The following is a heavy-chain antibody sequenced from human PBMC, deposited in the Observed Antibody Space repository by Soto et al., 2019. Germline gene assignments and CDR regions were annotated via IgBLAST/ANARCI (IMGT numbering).Heavy chain of an antibody. CDR3: ARDGMTTGDT. J-gene: IGHJ4*02. V-gene: IGHV4-4*07. CDR2: VFSSVSA. D-gene: IGHD2-21*02. Sequence: LSLTCIVSGVSVRSYTWSWVRQPANKGLEWIGRVFSSVSATYDPSLKSRVSISMDTPENRISLKLDSVTAADAGVYFCARDGMTTGDTWGPGTLVTVSS. CDR1: GVSVRSYT.